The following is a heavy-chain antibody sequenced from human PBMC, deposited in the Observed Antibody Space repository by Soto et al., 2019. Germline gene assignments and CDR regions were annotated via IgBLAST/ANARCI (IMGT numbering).Heavy chain of an antibody. V-gene: IGHV4-34*01. Sequence: SETLSLTCAVYGGSFSGYYWSWIRQPPGKGLEWIGEINHSGSTNYNPSLKSRVTISVDTSKNQFSLKLSSVTAADTAVYYCARGLVLGGYPYYYYGMDVWGQGTTVTVSS. CDR1: GGSFSGYY. CDR2: INHSGST. J-gene: IGHJ6*02. CDR3: ARGLVLGGYPYYYYGMDV. D-gene: IGHD3-22*01.